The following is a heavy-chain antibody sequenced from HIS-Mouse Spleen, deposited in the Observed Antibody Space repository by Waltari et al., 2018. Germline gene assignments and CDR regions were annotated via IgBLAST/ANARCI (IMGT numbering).Heavy chain of an antibody. J-gene: IGHJ3*02. CDR3: ARDQRELGGDAFDI. V-gene: IGHV1-69*04. D-gene: IGHD1-26*01. CDR1: GGTFSSYA. Sequence: QVQLVQSGAEVKKPGSSVKVSCTAPGGTFSSYAISWVRQAPGQGLEWRGRIIPILGIATYAQKFQGRVTITADKSTSTAYMELSSLRSEDTAVYYCARDQRELGGDAFDIWGQGTMVTVSS. CDR2: IIPILGIA.